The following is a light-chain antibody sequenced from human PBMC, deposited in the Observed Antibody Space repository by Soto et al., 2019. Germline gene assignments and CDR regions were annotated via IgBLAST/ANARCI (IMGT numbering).Light chain of an antibody. J-gene: IGKJ5*01. CDR2: DAS. V-gene: IGKV3-20*01. CDR1: QSVSSN. Sequence: EIVLTQSPATLSVSPGERATLSCRASQSVSSNLAWYQQKPGQAPRLLIYDASTRATVIPARFSGSGSGTEFTLTISRLEPEDFAVYYCQQYGSSPPITFGQGTRLEIK. CDR3: QQYGSSPPIT.